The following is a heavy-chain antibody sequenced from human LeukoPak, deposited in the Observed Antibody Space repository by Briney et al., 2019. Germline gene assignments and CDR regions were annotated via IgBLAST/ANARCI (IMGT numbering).Heavy chain of an antibody. CDR1: EFTFSNYW. D-gene: IGHD3-22*01. J-gene: IGHJ4*02. Sequence: GGSLRLSCTASEFTFSNYWMSWVRQAPGKGLEWVANIKQEGSETYSVDSVKGRFTISRDNAKNSLYLQMNSLSAEDTALYYCARGGQYSGYYYFDYWGQGTLVTVSS. V-gene: IGHV3-7*01. CDR3: ARGGQYSGYYYFDY. CDR2: IKQEGSET.